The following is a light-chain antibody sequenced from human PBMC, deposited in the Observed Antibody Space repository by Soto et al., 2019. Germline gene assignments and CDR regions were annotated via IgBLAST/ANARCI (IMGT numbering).Light chain of an antibody. J-gene: IGKJ1*01. V-gene: IGKV3-20*01. CDR2: GAF. CDR1: QPGRSNY. Sequence: IVLTQSPGTLSLSPGENATLSCRASQPGRSNYLAWFQHKAGKAPRLLIYGAFSRAPGTPDRFSGSGSGTDFTLTISRLEPEDFAIYYCQQYGISPRTFGQGTKVEI. CDR3: QQYGISPRT.